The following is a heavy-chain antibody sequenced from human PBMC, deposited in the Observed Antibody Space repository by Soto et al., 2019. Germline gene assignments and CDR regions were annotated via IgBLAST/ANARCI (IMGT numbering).Heavy chain of an antibody. CDR2: IYYSGRT. CDR3: AKNLPRTGRFDY. V-gene: IGHV4-39*01. J-gene: IGHJ4*02. CDR1: GASITSTTYF. Sequence: SETLSPTCTLSGASITSTTYFWAWIRQPPGKGLEWVGSIYYSGRTYYNPSLRSRVTISVDRSKNQFSLTMSSVTAADTAVYYCAKNLPRTGRFDYWGQGTSVTVS.